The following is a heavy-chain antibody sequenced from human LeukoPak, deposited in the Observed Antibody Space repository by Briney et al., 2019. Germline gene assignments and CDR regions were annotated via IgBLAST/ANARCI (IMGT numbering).Heavy chain of an antibody. CDR1: GGSFSGYY. D-gene: IGHD4-17*01. J-gene: IGHJ4*02. V-gene: IGHV4-34*01. Sequence: SETLSLTCAVYGGSFSGYYWSWIRQPPGKGLEWIGEINHSGSTNYNPSLKSRVTISVDTSKNQFSLKPSSVTAADTAVYYCARGGDYGDYRYGVDYWGQGTLVTVSS. CDR2: INHSGST. CDR3: ARGGDYGDYRYGVDY.